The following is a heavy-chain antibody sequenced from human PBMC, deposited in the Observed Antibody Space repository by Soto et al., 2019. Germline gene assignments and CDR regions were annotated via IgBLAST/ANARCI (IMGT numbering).Heavy chain of an antibody. D-gene: IGHD2-2*02. CDR1: RGSISSGGYS. J-gene: IGHJ6*02. Sequence: QLQLQESGSGLVKPSQTLSLTCAVSRGSISSGGYSWTWTRQPPGKGLGWIGYMYHSGSTYYNPSLNSRVTISVDRSKNHFSLKLSSVTAAYTAVYYCARIPDVWGQGTTVTVSS. CDR2: MYHSGST. V-gene: IGHV4-30-2*01. CDR3: ARIPDV.